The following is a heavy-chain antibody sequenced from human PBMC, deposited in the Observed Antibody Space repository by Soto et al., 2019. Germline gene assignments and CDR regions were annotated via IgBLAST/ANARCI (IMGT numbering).Heavy chain of an antibody. CDR2: IYYSRST. D-gene: IGHD2-15*01. V-gene: IGHV4-59*01. Sequence: LVTLSLPCTVSGGSISSYYWRWIRQPPGKGLEWIGYIYYSRSTNYNPSLKSRVTISVDTSKNQFSLKLSSVTAADTAVYYCARGRGGYIDYWGQGTLVTVSS. CDR1: GGSISSYY. J-gene: IGHJ4*02. CDR3: ARGRGGYIDY.